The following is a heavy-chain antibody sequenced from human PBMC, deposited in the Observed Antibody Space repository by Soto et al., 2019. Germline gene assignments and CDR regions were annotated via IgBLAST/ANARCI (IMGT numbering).Heavy chain of an antibody. V-gene: IGHV3-23*01. CDR1: GFTFSSYA. CDR3: VKDSCPWSGYYTLGTFDY. D-gene: IGHD3-3*01. J-gene: IGHJ4*02. CDR2: ISGSAEDT. Sequence: EVQLLESGGGSAQPGGSLRLSCAASGFTFSSYAMHWVRQAPGRGLEWVSGISGSAEDTHDADSVKGRFTIARDNSKNTLFLQMNSLRVEDTARYYCVKDSCPWSGYYTLGTFDYWGQGTLATVSS.